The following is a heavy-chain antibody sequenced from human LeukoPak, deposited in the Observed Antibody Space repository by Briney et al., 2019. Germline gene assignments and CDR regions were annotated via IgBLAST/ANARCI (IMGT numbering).Heavy chain of an antibody. CDR3: ARQSDYDVDTSRYMDV. CDR2: VYDNGDT. J-gene: IGHJ6*03. V-gene: IGHV4-59*01. CDR1: GGSISGYL. Sequence: SETLSLTCTVSGGSISGYLWTWIRQPPGKGLEWIGYVYDNGDTRYHPSFSGRVSISVDVSKNQFSLKLTSVLAADTADYFCARQSDYDVDTSRYMDVWGKGTTVTVSS. D-gene: IGHD3-22*01.